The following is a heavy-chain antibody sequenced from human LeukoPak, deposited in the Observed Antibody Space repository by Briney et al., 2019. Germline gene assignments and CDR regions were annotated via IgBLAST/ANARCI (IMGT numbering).Heavy chain of an antibody. CDR3: ARITAVTSFYWYFDL. D-gene: IGHD4-17*01. CDR2: MFYSGST. J-gene: IGHJ2*01. Sequence: SETLSLTCTVSGVSISAYYWSWIRQPPGKGLEWIGHMFYSGSTNYNPSLKSRGTISLDTSKNQFSLKLSSVTAADTAVYYCARITAVTSFYWYFDLWGRGTLVTVSS. V-gene: IGHV4-59*01. CDR1: GVSISAYY.